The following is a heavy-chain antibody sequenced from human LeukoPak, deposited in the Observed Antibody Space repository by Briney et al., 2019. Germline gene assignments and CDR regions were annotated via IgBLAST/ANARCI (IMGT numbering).Heavy chain of an antibody. J-gene: IGHJ4*02. D-gene: IGHD6-13*01. CDR2: IVPIFSEA. CDR3: AGTAGTGAFDY. V-gene: IGHV1-69*04. CDR1: GDTFSYYA. Sequence: SVKVSCKASGDTFSYYAISWVRQAPGQGLEWMGRIVPIFSEANYAQKFQGRVTLTADKSTTTAYMEVTSLRSKDTAVYFCAGTAGTGAFDYWGQGTLVTVSS.